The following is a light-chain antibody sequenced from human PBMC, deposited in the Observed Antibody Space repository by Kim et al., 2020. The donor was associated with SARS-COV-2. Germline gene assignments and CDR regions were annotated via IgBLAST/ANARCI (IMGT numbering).Light chain of an antibody. J-gene: IGLJ2*01. CDR1: GCNIAICY. V-gene: IGLV6-57*02. CDR2: IYQ. CDR3: QSYDDSNRV. Sequence: TCSSSGCNIAICYVHGYRHRPSHAPTTLLDIYQERTPGVAVRFSGSGDSSANTASLTISGMKAEDEADYFCQSYDDSNRVFGGGTQLTVL.